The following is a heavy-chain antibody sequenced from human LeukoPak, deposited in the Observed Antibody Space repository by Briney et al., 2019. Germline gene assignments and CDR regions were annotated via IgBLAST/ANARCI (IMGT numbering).Heavy chain of an antibody. CDR3: ARAVYGWNVSDAFDI. J-gene: IGHJ3*02. V-gene: IGHV1-69*05. Sequence: SSVKVSCKSSGGTFSSYAISWVRQAPGQGLEWVGGIIPIFGTTNYAQKVQGRVTITTDESTSTAYMELSSLRSEDTAVYYCARAVYGWNVSDAFDIWGQGTMVTVSS. D-gene: IGHD1-1*01. CDR2: IIPIFGTT. CDR1: GGTFSSYA.